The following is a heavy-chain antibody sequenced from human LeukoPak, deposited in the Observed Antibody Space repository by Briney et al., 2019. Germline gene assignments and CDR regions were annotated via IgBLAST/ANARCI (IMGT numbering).Heavy chain of an antibody. V-gene: IGHV1-3*01. D-gene: IGHD6-13*01. CDR2: INAGNGTT. J-gene: IGHJ4*02. CDR1: GYTFTSYA. CDR3: ARTAILSSSWYDY. Sequence: GASVKVSCKASGYTFTSYAMHWVRQAPGQRVECMGWINAGNGTTKYSQKFQGRVTITRDTSASTAYMELSSLRSEDTAVYYCARTAILSSSWYDYWGQGTLVTVSS.